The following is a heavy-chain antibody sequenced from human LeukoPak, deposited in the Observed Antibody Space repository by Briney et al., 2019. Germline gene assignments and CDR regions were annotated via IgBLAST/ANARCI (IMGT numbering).Heavy chain of an antibody. CDR3: AKEGSRKGYSGYLNYFDY. V-gene: IGHV3-30*18. D-gene: IGHD5-12*01. CDR1: GFTFSSYW. J-gene: IGHJ4*02. CDR2: ISYDGSNK. Sequence: GGSLRLSCAASGFTFSSYWMSWVRQAPGKGLEWVAVISYDGSNKYYADSVKGRFTISRDNSKNTLYLQMNSLRAEDTAVYYCAKEGSRKGYSGYLNYFDYWGQGTLVTVSS.